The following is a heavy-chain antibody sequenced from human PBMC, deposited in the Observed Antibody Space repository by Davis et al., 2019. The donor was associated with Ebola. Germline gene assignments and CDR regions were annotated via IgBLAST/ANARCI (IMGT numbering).Heavy chain of an antibody. V-gene: IGHV1-69*13. Sequence: SVKVSCKASGGTFSSYAISWVRQAPGQGLEWMGGIIPIFGTANYAQKFQGRVTITADESTSTAYMELSSLRSEDTAVYYCARDGRNIVVVPAAILENYYYYGMDVWGQGTTVTVSS. CDR1: GGTFSSYA. J-gene: IGHJ6*02. CDR3: ARDGRNIVVVPAAILENYYYYGMDV. CDR2: IIPIFGTA. D-gene: IGHD2-2*01.